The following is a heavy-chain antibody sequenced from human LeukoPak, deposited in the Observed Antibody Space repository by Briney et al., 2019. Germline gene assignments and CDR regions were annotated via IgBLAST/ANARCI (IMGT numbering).Heavy chain of an antibody. D-gene: IGHD1-26*01. CDR1: GFTFSSYA. V-gene: IGHV3-23*01. CDR2: ISGSGGST. J-gene: IGHJ4*02. CDR3: AKDWDQNMKKLYFDY. Sequence: PGASLRLSCAASGFTFSSYAMSWVRQAPGKGLEWVSAISGSGGSTYYADSVKGRFTISRDNSKNTLYLQMNSLRAEDTAVYYCAKDWDQNMKKLYFDYWGQGTLVTVSS.